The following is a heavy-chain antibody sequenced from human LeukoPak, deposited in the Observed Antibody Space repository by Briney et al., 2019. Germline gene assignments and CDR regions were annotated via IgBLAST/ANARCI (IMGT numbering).Heavy chain of an antibody. CDR2: FYYCGTT. CDR3: TRRGDGSGSYYPPFYC. Sequence: SETLSLPCTVSGRLIRSYYWRWPRQPPGQGLEGMGYFYYCGTTNDNPCVKSRVTISVDTSKNQFSLKLSSVTAADTAVYYCTRRGDGSGSYYPPFYCWGQGTLVTVS. D-gene: IGHD3-10*01. V-gene: IGHV4-59*13. CDR1: GRLIRSYY. J-gene: IGHJ4*02.